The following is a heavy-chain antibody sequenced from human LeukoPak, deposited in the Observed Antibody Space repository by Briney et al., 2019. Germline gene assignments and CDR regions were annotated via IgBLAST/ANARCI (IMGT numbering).Heavy chain of an antibody. V-gene: IGHV3-23*01. D-gene: IGHD6-13*01. Sequence: GGSLRLSCAASGFTFTSYAMSWVRQAPDKGLEWVSSISGSGASTYYADSLRGRFTISRDSSTNTLYLQMNSLRAEDTAVYYCANAGRDSSSTISCGMDVWGQGTTVTVSS. CDR3: ANAGRDSSSTISCGMDV. J-gene: IGHJ6*02. CDR2: ISGSGAST. CDR1: GFTFTSYA.